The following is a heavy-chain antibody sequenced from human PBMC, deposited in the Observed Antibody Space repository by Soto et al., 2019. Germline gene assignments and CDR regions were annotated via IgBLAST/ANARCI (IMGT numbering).Heavy chain of an antibody. J-gene: IGHJ4*02. Sequence: QVQLVESGGGVVQPGRSLRLSCTASGFTFSNYGMHWVRQAPGKGLEWVALIWYDGNHKYYADSVKGRFTISRDTSRNTLYLQMNSLRAEDTALYYCARDLSGPLDYWGQGTLVIVSS. CDR1: GFTFSNYG. CDR2: IWYDGNHK. V-gene: IGHV3-33*01. D-gene: IGHD3-16*02. CDR3: ARDLSGPLDY.